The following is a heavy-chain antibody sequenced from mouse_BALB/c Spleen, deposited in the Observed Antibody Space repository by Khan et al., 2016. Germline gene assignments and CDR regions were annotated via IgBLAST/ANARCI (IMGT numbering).Heavy chain of an antibody. V-gene: IGHV3-1*02. D-gene: IGHD2-1*01. J-gene: IGHJ3*01. CDR1: GYSITSGYS. CDR3: ARIYGNYVFTY. Sequence: EVKLLESGPDLVKPSQSLSLTCTVTGYSITSGYSWHWIRQFPGNKLEWMGYIHYSGNTNYNPSLKSRISITRDTSKNQFFLHLNSVTTEDTATYYCARIYGNYVFTYWGQGTLVTVSA. CDR2: IHYSGNT.